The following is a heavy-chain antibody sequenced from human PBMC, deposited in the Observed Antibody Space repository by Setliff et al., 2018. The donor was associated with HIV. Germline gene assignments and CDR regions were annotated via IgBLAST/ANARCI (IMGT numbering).Heavy chain of an antibody. CDR3: ARDISLVRGRDY. D-gene: IGHD3-10*01. CDR2: IYYSGST. J-gene: IGHJ4*02. Sequence: SETLSLTCTVSGGSISSYYWSWIRQPPGKGLEWIGYIYYSGSTNYNPSLKSRVTISVDTSKTQFSLKMSSVTAADTAVYYCARDISLVRGRDYWGQGTLVTVSS. V-gene: IGHV4-59*01. CDR1: GGSISSYY.